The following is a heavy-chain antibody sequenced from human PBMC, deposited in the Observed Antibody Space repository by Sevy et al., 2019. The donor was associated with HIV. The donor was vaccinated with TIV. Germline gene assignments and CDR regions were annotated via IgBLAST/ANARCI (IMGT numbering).Heavy chain of an antibody. J-gene: IGHJ6*04. CDR1: GFTFDDYA. Sequence: GGSLRLSCAASGFTFDDYAMHWVRQAPGKGLEWVSLISWDGGSTYYADSVKGRFTISRDNSKNSLYLQMNSLRAEDTALYYCAKDIHXAAXXXXXVWGXXXTVTVSS. V-gene: IGHV3-43D*03. CDR2: ISWDGGST. D-gene: IGHD6-13*01. CDR3: AKDIHXAAXXXXXV.